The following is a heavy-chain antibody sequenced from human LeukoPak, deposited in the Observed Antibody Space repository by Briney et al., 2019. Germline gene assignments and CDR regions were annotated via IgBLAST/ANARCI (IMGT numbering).Heavy chain of an antibody. V-gene: IGHV1-24*01. CDR1: GYTLTELS. D-gene: IGHD2-21*01. CDR2: FDPEDGET. CDR3: ATTAPNCGGDCYPEGY. Sequence: ASVKVSCKVSGYTLTELSMHWVRQAPGKGLEWMGGFDPEDGETIYAQKFLGRVTMTEDTSTDTAYMELSSLRSEDTAVYYCATTAPNCGGDCYPEGYWGQGTLVTVSS. J-gene: IGHJ4*02.